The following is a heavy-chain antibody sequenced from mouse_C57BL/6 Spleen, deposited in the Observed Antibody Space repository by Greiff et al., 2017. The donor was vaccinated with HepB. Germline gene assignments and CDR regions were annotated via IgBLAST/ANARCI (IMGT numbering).Heavy chain of an antibody. D-gene: IGHD1-1*01. CDR1: GFTFSSYA. V-gene: IGHV5-9-1*02. Sequence: EVQLQESGEGLVKPGGSLKLSCAASGFTFSSYAMSWVRQTPEKRLEWVAYISSGGDYIYYADTVKGRFTISRDNARNTLYLQMSSLKSEDTAMYYCTRVEGYYYYGSDWYFDVWGTGTTVTVSS. CDR3: TRVEGYYYYGSDWYFDV. CDR2: ISSGGDYI. J-gene: IGHJ1*03.